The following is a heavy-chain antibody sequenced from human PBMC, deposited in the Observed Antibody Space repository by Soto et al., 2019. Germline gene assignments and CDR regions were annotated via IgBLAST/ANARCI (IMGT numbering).Heavy chain of an antibody. Sequence: PGGSLRLSCAASGFTVTSNYMSWVRQAPGKGLEWVALISYDGSNQYYADSVKGRFTISRDNSKNTLFLQMNSLRADDTAVYYCAKDQASGQGSFDSWGQGTLVTVSS. J-gene: IGHJ4*02. V-gene: IGHV3-30*18. CDR3: AKDQASGQGSFDS. CDR1: GFTVTSNY. CDR2: ISYDGSNQ.